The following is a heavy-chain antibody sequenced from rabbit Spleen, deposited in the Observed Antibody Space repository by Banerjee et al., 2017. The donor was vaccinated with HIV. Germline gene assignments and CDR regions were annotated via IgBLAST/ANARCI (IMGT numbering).Heavy chain of an antibody. Sequence: QEQLEESGGDLVKPEGSLTLTCTASGFSFSSNYWICWVRQAPGKGLELTTCIYTGSSGSTYYTSWAKGRFTVSKTSSTTVTLQMTSLTAADTATYFCARDRNGGNIVYSDYLDLWGPGTLVTVS. D-gene: IGHD2-1*01. CDR1: GFSFSSNYW. J-gene: IGHJ6*01. CDR3: ARDRNGGNIVYSDYLDL. V-gene: IGHV1S45*01. CDR2: IYTGSSGST.